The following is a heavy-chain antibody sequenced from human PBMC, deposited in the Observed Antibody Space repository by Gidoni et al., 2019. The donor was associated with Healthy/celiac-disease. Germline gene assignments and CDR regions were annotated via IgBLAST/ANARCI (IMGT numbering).Heavy chain of an antibody. CDR1: GLTFGDYA. Sequence: EVQLVESGGGLVQPGRSLRLSCTASGLTFGDYAMSWFRQATGKGLERVGFIRSKAYDGTTEYAASVKGRFTISRDDSKSIAYLQMNSLKTEDTAVYYCTLTMVRGVINGVYYYYYMDVWGKGTTVTVSS. J-gene: IGHJ6*03. CDR2: IRSKAYDGTT. V-gene: IGHV3-49*03. D-gene: IGHD3-10*01. CDR3: TLTMVRGVINGVYYYYYMDV.